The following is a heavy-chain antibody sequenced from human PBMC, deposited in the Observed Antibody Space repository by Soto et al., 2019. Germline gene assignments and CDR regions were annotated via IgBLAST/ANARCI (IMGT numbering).Heavy chain of an antibody. CDR2: INAGNGNT. CDR1: GYTFTSYA. V-gene: IGHV1-3*01. Sequence: QVQLVQSGAEVKKPGASVKVSCKASGYTFTSYAMHWVRQAPGQRLEWMGWINAGNGNTKSSQKFQGRVTITRDTSASTAYMEMSSLRSEDTAVYYCARVPGYSIGDLWGRGTLVTVSS. CDR3: ARVPGYSIGDL. J-gene: IGHJ2*01. D-gene: IGHD2-21*01.